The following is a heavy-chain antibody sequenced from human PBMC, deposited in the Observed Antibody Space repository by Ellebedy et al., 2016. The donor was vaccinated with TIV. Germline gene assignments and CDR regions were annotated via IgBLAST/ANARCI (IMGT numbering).Heavy chain of an antibody. Sequence: GESLKIPCAASGFTFSSHWMSWVRQAPGKGLEWVANIKQDGSEKYYVDSLKGRFTISRDNAKNSLYLQMNSLRAEDTAVYYCARGYASPNYWGQGTLVTVSS. CDR1: GFTFSSHW. CDR2: IKQDGSEK. V-gene: IGHV3-7*01. J-gene: IGHJ4*02. CDR3: ARGYASPNY. D-gene: IGHD2-8*01.